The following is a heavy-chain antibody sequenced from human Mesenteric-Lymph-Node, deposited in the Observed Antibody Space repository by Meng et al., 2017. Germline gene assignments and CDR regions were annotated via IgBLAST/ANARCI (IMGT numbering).Heavy chain of an antibody. D-gene: IGHD1-26*01. CDR1: GGSISNYY. Sequence: GSLRLSCTVSGGSISNYYWSWIRQPPEKGLDWIGYISYSGTTYYSPSLKSRVTISVDTSKNQFSLKLSSVTAADTAVYYCARVGGSYYFVGYWGQGTLVTVSS. CDR3: ARVGGSYYFVGY. J-gene: IGHJ4*02. CDR2: ISYSGTT. V-gene: IGHV4-59*12.